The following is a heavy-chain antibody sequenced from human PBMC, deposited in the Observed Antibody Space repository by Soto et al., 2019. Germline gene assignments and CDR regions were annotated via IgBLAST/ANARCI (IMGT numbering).Heavy chain of an antibody. CDR2: ISTSSGTT. V-gene: IGHV3-48*02. CDR1: GFTFRSYS. Sequence: PGGSLRLSCAASGFTFRSYSMNWVRQAPGKGLEWVSYISTSSGTTYYADSVKGRFTISRDNGKNSLYLQMNSLRDEDTAVYYCAGESSTWSFFDYWGRGTLVTVSS. D-gene: IGHD6-13*01. J-gene: IGHJ4*02. CDR3: AGESSTWSFFDY.